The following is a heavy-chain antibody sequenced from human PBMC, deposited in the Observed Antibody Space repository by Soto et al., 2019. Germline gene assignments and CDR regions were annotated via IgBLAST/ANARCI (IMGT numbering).Heavy chain of an antibody. CDR1: GFTFSSYW. J-gene: IGHJ4*02. CDR2: IKQDGSEK. D-gene: IGHD6-19*01. V-gene: IGHV3-7*01. CDR3: ARDPRPQWLVVGVRSGY. Sequence: GGSVRLSCAASGFTFSSYWMSWVRQAPGKGLEWVANIKQDGSEKYYVDSVKGRFTISRDNAKNSLYLQMNSLRAEDTAVYYCARDPRPQWLVVGVRSGYWGQGTLVTDAS.